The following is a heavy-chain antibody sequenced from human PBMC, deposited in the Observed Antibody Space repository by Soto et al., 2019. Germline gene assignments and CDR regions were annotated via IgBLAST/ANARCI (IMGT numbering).Heavy chain of an antibody. CDR3: ARDRYSSGPYYFDY. V-gene: IGHV3-30-3*01. Sequence: GGSLRLSCAASGFTFSRYAMHWVRQAPGKGLEWVEVISYDGSNKYYADSVKGQFTISRDNSKNTLYLQVNSLRADDTAAYYCARDRYSSGPYYFDYWGQGTLVTVSS. CDR2: ISYDGSNK. CDR1: GFTFSRYA. J-gene: IGHJ4*02. D-gene: IGHD2-15*01.